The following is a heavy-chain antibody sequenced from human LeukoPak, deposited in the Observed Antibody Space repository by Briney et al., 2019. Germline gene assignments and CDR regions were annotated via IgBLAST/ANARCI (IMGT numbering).Heavy chain of an antibody. D-gene: IGHD3-3*01. J-gene: IGHJ4*02. CDR1: GGSISSSSYY. CDR3: ARWVFGVVIEYPDY. CDR2: IYYCGST. V-gene: IGHV4-39*01. Sequence: PLQTLSLTCSVSGGSISSSSYYWGWIRQPPGRGLEWIGSIYYCGSTYYNTSLKSRVTISVDTSKNQFSLKLNSVAAADTAVDYCARWVFGVVIEYPDYWGQGTLVTVSS.